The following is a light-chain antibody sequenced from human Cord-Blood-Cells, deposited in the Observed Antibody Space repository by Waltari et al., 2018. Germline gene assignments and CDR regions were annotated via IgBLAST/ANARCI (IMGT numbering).Light chain of an antibody. V-gene: IGLV1-47*01. CDR2: RNN. J-gene: IGLJ3*02. Sequence: QSVLTQPPSASGTPGQRVTISCSGSSSNIGSNYVYWYQQLPAPAPNLLIYRNNQRPSGVPDRFSGSKAGTSASLAISGLRSEDEADYYCAAWDDSLRGWVFGGGTKLTVL. CDR3: AAWDDSLRGWV. CDR1: SSNIGSNY.